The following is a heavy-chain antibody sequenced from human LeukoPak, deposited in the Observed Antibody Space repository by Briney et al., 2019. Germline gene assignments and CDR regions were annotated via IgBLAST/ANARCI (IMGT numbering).Heavy chain of an antibody. CDR2: INPNSGGT. Sequence: EDSVKVSCKSSGYTFTGYYLHWVRQAPGQGLEWMGWINPNSGGTNYAQKFQGRVSMTRDTSISTAYMALSRLRSDDTAVYYCARAPNNWNDLIVAYWGQGTLVTVSS. J-gene: IGHJ4*02. V-gene: IGHV1-2*02. CDR1: GYTFTGYY. D-gene: IGHD1-1*01. CDR3: ARAPNNWNDLIVAY.